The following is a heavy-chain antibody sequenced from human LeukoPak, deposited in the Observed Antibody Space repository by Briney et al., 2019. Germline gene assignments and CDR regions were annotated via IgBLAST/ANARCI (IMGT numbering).Heavy chain of an antibody. CDR3: ARGKVAAAVPFDY. CDR1: GYTFTGYY. J-gene: IGHJ4*02. V-gene: IGHV1-2*02. Sequence: GASVKVSCKASGYTFTGYYMHWVRQAPGQGLEWMGWINPNSGGTNYAQKFQGRVTMTRDTSISTAYMELSRLRSDDTAVYYCARGKVAAAVPFDYWGQGTLVTVSS. CDR2: INPNSGGT. D-gene: IGHD6-13*01.